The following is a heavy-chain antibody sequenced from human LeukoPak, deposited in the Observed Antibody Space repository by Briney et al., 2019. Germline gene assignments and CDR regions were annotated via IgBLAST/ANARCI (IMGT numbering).Heavy chain of an antibody. J-gene: IGHJ4*02. CDR2: IDWDDDK. Sequence: SGPALVKPTQTLTLTCTFSGFSLSPSGMCVSWIRQPPGKALEWLARIDWDDDKYYSTSLKTRLTISGDTSKNQVVLTMTNMDPVDTATYYCARASYYYDSSGQAGDFDYWGQGTLVTVSS. D-gene: IGHD3-22*01. CDR1: GFSLSPSGMC. CDR3: ARASYYYDSSGQAGDFDY. V-gene: IGHV2-70*11.